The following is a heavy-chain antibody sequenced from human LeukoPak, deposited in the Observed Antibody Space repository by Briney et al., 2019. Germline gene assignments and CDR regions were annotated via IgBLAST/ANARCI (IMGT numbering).Heavy chain of an antibody. CDR1: GFTFSSYS. D-gene: IGHD2-15*01. CDR3: ARDLDSGGRCCATDY. Sequence: PGRSLRLSCVASGFTFSSYSMNWVRQAPGKGMEWVSYINTGSSPIYYADSVKGRFTISRDNAKNSLYLQMNSLRDEDTAVYYCARDLDSGGRCCATDYWGQGTLVTVAS. J-gene: IGHJ4*02. CDR2: INTGSSPI. V-gene: IGHV3-48*02.